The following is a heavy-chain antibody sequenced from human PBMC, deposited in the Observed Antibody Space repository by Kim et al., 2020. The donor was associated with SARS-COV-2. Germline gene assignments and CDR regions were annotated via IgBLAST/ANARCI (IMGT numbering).Heavy chain of an antibody. Sequence: GGSLRLSCAASGFTFSSYAMHWVRQAPGKGLEWVAVISYDGSNKYYADSVKGRFTISRDNSKNTLYLQMNSLRAEDTAVYYCARDSARYYYDSSPTYFDYWGQGTLVTVSS. V-gene: IGHV3-30*04. CDR1: GFTFSSYA. D-gene: IGHD3-22*01. CDR2: ISYDGSNK. CDR3: ARDSARYYYDSSPTYFDY. J-gene: IGHJ4*02.